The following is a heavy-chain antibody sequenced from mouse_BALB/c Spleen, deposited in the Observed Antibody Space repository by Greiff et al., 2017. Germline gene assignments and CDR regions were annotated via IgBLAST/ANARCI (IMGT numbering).Heavy chain of an antibody. CDR1: GYTFTSYW. J-gene: IGHJ4*01. D-gene: IGHD1-1*01. Sequence: QVQLQQPGAELVKPGASVKLSCKASGYTFTSYWMHWVKQRPGQGLEWIGEIDPSDSDTNYNQKFKGKATLTVDKSSSTAYMQLSSLTSEDSAVYYCGNYYGSSYAMDYWGQGTSVTVSS. CDR2: IDPSDSDT. CDR3: GNYYGSSYAMDY. V-gene: IGHV1-69*02.